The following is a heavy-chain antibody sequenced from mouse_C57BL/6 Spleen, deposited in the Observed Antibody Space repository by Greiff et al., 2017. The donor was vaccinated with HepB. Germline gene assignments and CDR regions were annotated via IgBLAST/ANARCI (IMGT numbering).Heavy chain of an antibody. CDR3: ARGGNLAWFAY. V-gene: IGHV7-3*01. Sequence: EVMLVESGGGLVQPGGSLSLSCAASGFTFTDYYMSWVRQPPGKALEWLGFIRNKANGYTTEYSASVKGRFTISRDNSQSILYLQMNALRAEDSATYYCARGGNLAWFAYWGQGTLSLSLQ. CDR2: IRNKANGYTT. CDR1: GFTFTDYY. D-gene: IGHD2-1*01. J-gene: IGHJ3*01.